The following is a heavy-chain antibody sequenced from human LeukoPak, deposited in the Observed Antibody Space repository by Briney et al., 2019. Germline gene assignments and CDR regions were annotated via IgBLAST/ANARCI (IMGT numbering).Heavy chain of an antibody. CDR3: ARDLPLVVITRGDAFDI. Sequence: GGSLRLSCAASGFTVSSNYMNWVRQAPGKGLEWVSVIYSGGSTYYADSVKGRFTISRDNSKNTLYLQMNSLRAEDTAVYYCARDLPLVVITRGDAFDIWGQGTMVTVSS. D-gene: IGHD3-22*01. CDR1: GFTVSSNY. V-gene: IGHV3-53*01. CDR2: IYSGGST. J-gene: IGHJ3*02.